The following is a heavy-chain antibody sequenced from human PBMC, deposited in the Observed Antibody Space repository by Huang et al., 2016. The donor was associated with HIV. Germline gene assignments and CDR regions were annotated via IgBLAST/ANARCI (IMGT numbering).Heavy chain of an antibody. CDR1: GFTFSSYS. D-gene: IGHD2-21*01. V-gene: IGHV3-30-3*01. Sequence: QVHLVESGGGVVQPGRSLRLSCAASGFTFSSYSMHWVRQAPGKGVEWVAIRSYDGSNRYYADSVKGRFTISRDNSKNTLYLEMNSLRAEDTALYYCARASTFCGSYYFDYWGQGTLVTVSS. CDR3: ARASTFCGSYYFDY. CDR2: RSYDGSNR. J-gene: IGHJ4*02.